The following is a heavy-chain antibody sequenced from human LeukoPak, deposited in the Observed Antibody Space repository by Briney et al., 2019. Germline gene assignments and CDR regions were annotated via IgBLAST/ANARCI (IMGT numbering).Heavy chain of an antibody. CDR3: AKVRGGSYYYYYGMDV. D-gene: IGHD2-15*01. CDR2: ISGSGDNT. J-gene: IGHJ6*02. V-gene: IGHV3-23*01. CDR1: GFTFRSYA. Sequence: GGSLRLSCAASGFTFRSYAMSWVRQAPGKGLEWVSAISGSGDNTYYADSVKGRFTISRDNSKNTLYLYMNSLRAEDTAVYYCAKVRGGSYYYYYGMDVWGQGTTVTVSS.